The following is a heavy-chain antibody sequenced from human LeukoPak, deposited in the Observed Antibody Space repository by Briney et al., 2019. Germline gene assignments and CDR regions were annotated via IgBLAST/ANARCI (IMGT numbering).Heavy chain of an antibody. Sequence: SVKVSCKASGGTFSSYAISWVRQAPGQGLEWMGRIIPILGIANYAQKFQGRVTITADKSTSTAYMELSSLRSEDTAVYYCASWGIVGATKRGDYYYYGMDVWGQGTTVTDSS. CDR3: ASWGIVGATKRGDYYYYGMDV. CDR2: IIPILGIA. V-gene: IGHV1-69*04. J-gene: IGHJ6*02. CDR1: GGTFSSYA. D-gene: IGHD6-19*01.